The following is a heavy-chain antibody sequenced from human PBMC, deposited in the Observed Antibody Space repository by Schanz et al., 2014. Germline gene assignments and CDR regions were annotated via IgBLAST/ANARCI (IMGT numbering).Heavy chain of an antibody. CDR2: INPSGGST. CDR1: GYTFTSYY. V-gene: IGHV1-46*01. J-gene: IGHJ4*02. CDR3: ARSAGRDFWSGYYTRFDY. D-gene: IGHD3-3*01. Sequence: QVQLVQSGAEVKKPGASVKVSCKASGYTFTSYYMHWVRQAPGQGLEWMGIINPSGGSTSYAQKFQGRVTMTRDTSTSTVYMELSSLRSDDTAVYYCARSAGRDFWSGYYTRFDYWGQGTLVTVSS.